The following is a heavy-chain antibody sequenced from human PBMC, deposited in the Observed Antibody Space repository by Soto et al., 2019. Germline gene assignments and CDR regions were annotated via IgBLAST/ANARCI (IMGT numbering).Heavy chain of an antibody. CDR3: ARDRGPRGSGGVIANFDY. D-gene: IGHD3-16*02. Sequence: EASVKVSCKASGGTFSSYTISWVRQAPGQGLEWMGWIIPYNGNTNYAQKFQGRVTMTTDTSTSTAYMELRSLRSDDTAVYYCARDRGPRGSGGVIANFDYWGQGTLVTVSS. CDR2: IIPYNGNT. J-gene: IGHJ4*02. V-gene: IGHV1-18*01. CDR1: GGTFSSYT.